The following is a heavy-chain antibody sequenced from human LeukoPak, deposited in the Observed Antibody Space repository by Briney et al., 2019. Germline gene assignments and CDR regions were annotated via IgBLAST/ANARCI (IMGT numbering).Heavy chain of an antibody. CDR1: GFTFSSYW. J-gene: IGHJ4*02. D-gene: IGHD4-23*01. CDR2: IASEGSST. Sequence: GGSLRLSCAASGFTFSSYWMNWVRQAPGKGLVWVSRIASEGSSTTYADSVKGRFSISRDNAKNMLYLQMNSLRVEDTAVYYCARGRPQGNDYWGQGTLVTVSS. CDR3: ARGRPQGNDY. V-gene: IGHV3-74*01.